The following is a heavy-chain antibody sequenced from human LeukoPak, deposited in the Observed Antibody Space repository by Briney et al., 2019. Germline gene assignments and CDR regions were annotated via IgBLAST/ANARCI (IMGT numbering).Heavy chain of an antibody. Sequence: GGSLRLSCAASGFTFSDYYMSWIRQAPGKGLEWVSYISSSGSTIYYADSVKGRFTISRDNAKNSLYLQMNSLRAEDTAVYYCARDLYYDILTGYYTQPGEDYWGQGTLVTVSS. J-gene: IGHJ4*02. CDR3: ARDLYYDILTGYYTQPGEDY. CDR2: ISSSGSTI. D-gene: IGHD3-9*01. CDR1: GFTFSDYY. V-gene: IGHV3-11*04.